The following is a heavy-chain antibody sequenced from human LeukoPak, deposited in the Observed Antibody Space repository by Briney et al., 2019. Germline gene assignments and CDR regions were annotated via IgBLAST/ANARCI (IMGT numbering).Heavy chain of an antibody. V-gene: IGHV4-34*01. Sequence: PSETLSLTCAVYGGSFSGYYWSWIRQPPGKGLEWIGEINHSGSTNYNPSLKSRVTISVDTSKNQFSLKLSSVTAADTAVYYCARLPYRPFIVGATKDFDYWGQGTLVTVSS. CDR2: INHSGST. CDR1: GGSFSGYY. D-gene: IGHD1-26*01. CDR3: ARLPYRPFIVGATKDFDY. J-gene: IGHJ4*02.